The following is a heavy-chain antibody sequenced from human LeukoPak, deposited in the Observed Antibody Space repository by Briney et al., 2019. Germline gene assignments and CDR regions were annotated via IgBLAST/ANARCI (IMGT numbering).Heavy chain of an antibody. J-gene: IGHJ3*02. CDR1: GYTFTGYY. D-gene: IGHD1-1*01. Sequence: EASVKVSCKASGYTFTGYYMHWVRQAPGQGLEWMGWINPNSGGTNYAQKFQGRVTMTRDTSISTAYMELSRLRSDDTAVYYCARAIGHTTVGNDAFDIWGQGTMVTVSS. V-gene: IGHV1-2*02. CDR2: INPNSGGT. CDR3: ARAIGHTTVGNDAFDI.